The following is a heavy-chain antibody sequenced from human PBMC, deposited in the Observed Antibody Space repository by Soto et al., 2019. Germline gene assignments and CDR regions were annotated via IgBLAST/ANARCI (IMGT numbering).Heavy chain of an antibody. CDR2: ISAAGDP. J-gene: IGHJ6*02. V-gene: IGHV3-13*05. CDR1: GFTFRNYD. Sequence: EVQLVESGGGLVQPGGSLRLSCEASGFTFRNYDMHWVRQGTGKGLEWVSGISAAGDPDYADSVEGRFTISRENAQNSFFLQMNSLSVGDTAVYYCARTDRDFYGLDVWGPGTTVIVSS. CDR3: ARTDRDFYGLDV.